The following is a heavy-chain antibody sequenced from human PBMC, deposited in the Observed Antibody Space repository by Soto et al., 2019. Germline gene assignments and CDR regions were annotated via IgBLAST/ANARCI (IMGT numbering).Heavy chain of an antibody. CDR2: VYYTGST. CDR3: ARAHYDFWSGTDYYYYGMDV. V-gene: IGHV4-59*01. D-gene: IGHD3-3*01. J-gene: IGHJ6*02. Sequence: SETLSLTCSVSGGSISGSYWSWIRQSPGKGLEWLGYVYYTGSTNYSPSLRSRVSISVDTSKNEFSLRLSSVTAADTAVYYCARAHYDFWSGTDYYYYGMDVWGQGTTVTVSS. CDR1: GGSISGSY.